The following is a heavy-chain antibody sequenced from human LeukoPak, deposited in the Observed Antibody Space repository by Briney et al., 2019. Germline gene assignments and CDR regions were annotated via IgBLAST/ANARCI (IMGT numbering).Heavy chain of an antibody. V-gene: IGHV4-31*03. Sequence: SETLSLTCTVSGGSISSGFHNWSWLRPYPGQGLEWIVYIYYSGSTHYNPSLKSRVTMTIYTSKNHFSLKLSSVTAADAAVYYCARVLPGASGTAIRRDFDYWGQGTLVTVSS. J-gene: IGHJ4*02. CDR3: ARVLPGASGTAIRRDFDY. CDR1: GGSISSGFHN. D-gene: IGHD1-1*01. CDR2: IYYSGST.